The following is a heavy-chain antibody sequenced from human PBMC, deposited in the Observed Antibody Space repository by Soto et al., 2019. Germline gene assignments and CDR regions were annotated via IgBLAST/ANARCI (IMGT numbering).Heavy chain of an antibody. D-gene: IGHD3-10*01. CDR2: ISSSSSTI. V-gene: IGHV3-48*01. CDR1: GFTFSSYS. CDR3: ARANYYGSPGDFDY. J-gene: IGHJ4*02. Sequence: EVQLVESGGGLEQPGGSLRLSCAASGFTFSSYSMNWVRQAPGKGLEWVSYISSSSSTIYYADSVKGRFTISRDNAKNSLYLQMNSLRAEDTAVYYCARANYYGSPGDFDYWGQGTLVTVSS.